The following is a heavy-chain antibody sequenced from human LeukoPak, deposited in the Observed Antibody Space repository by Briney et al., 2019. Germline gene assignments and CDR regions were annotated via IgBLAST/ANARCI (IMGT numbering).Heavy chain of an antibody. CDR2: IHYSRST. CDR3: AALRLGELSPIDY. CDR1: GGSISSYY. D-gene: IGHD3-16*02. J-gene: IGHJ4*02. Sequence: SETLSPTCTVSGGSISSYYWSWIRQPPGKGLEWIGYIHYSRSTNYNPSLKSRVTISVDTSKNQFSLKLSSVTAADTAVYYCAALRLGELSPIDYWGQGTLVTVSS. V-gene: IGHV4-59*01.